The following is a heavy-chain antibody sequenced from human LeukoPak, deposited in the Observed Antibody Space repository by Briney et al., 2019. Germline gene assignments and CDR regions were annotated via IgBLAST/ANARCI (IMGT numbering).Heavy chain of an antibody. CDR3: TTGGNVIVAGTRAFDI. Sequence: GSLRLSCAASGFTFTNAWMNWVRQAPGKGLEWVSAISGSGGSTYYADSVKGRFTISRDNSKNTLYLQMSSLRAEDTAVYYCTTGGNVIVAGTRAFDIWGHGTMVIVSS. D-gene: IGHD5-12*01. J-gene: IGHJ3*02. CDR1: GFTFTNAW. V-gene: IGHV3-23*01. CDR2: ISGSGGST.